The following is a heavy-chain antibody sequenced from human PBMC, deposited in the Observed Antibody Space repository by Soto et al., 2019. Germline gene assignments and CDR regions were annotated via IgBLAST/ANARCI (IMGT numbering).Heavy chain of an antibody. Sequence: QTLSRTCAICGERVSSNSAAWNCIRPSPSRGLEWLGRTYYRSKWYNDYAVSVKSRITINPDTSKNQFSLQLNSVTPEDTAVYYCASLAAAGTGPMDDAFDIWGQGTMVTVSS. CDR2: TYYRSKWYN. D-gene: IGHD6-13*01. J-gene: IGHJ3*02. CDR1: GERVSSNSAA. CDR3: ASLAAAGTGPMDDAFDI. V-gene: IGHV6-1*01.